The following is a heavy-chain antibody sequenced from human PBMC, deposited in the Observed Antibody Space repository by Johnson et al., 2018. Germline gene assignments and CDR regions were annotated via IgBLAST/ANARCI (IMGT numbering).Heavy chain of an antibody. CDR2: ISGSGGST. CDR3: AKDKVGYYDDSSRSNAFDL. Sequence: VQLVESGGGLVQPGGSLRLSCAASGFTFRSYAMHWVRQAPGKGLEYVSAISGSGGSTYYADSVKGRFTISRDKSKNTRYLQMNRLRAEDTALYYGAKDKVGYYDDSSRSNAFDLWCQGKMVTCSS. CDR1: GFTFRSYA. J-gene: IGHJ3*01. D-gene: IGHD3-22*01. V-gene: IGHV3-64*04.